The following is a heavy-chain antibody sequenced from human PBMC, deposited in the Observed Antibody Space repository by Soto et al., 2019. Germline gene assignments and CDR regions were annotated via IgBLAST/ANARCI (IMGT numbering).Heavy chain of an antibody. Sequence: ASVKVSCKASGYTFTGYYMHWVRQAPGQGLEWMGWINPNSGGTNYAQKFQGRVTMTRDTSISTAYMELSRLRSDDTAVYYCARESFSSTAAAAINWFDPWGQGTLVTVSS. CDR3: ARESFSSTAAAAINWFDP. D-gene: IGHD6-13*01. CDR2: INPNSGGT. V-gene: IGHV1-2*02. CDR1: GYTFTGYY. J-gene: IGHJ5*02.